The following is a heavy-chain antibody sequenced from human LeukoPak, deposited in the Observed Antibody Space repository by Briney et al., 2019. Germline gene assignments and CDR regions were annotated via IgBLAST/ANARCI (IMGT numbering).Heavy chain of an antibody. Sequence: ASLKVSCKASGYTFTDYYIHWVRQAPGQGLEWVGWINPNSGGTNYAQKFYARVTMTRDTSISTAYVELSRLRSDDTAVFYCARSPHILTGENFDFWGQGTLVTVSS. CDR2: INPNSGGT. D-gene: IGHD3-9*01. CDR3: ARSPHILTGENFDF. CDR1: GYTFTDYY. V-gene: IGHV1-2*02. J-gene: IGHJ4*02.